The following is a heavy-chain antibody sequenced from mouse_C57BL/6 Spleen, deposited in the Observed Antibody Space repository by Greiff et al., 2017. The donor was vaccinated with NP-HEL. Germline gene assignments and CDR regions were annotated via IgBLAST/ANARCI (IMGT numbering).Heavy chain of an antibody. CDR1: GYTFTSYW. J-gene: IGHJ4*01. CDR2: IDPNSGGT. D-gene: IGHD1-1*01. CDR3: AISGTTSYYAMDY. Sequence: VQLQQPGAELVKPGASVKLSCKASGYTFTSYWMHWVKQRPGRGLEWIGRIDPNSGGTTYNEQFQSKATLTVDKPSSAAYMQLSSLTSEDSAVYYCAISGTTSYYAMDYWGQGTSVTVAS. V-gene: IGHV1-72*01.